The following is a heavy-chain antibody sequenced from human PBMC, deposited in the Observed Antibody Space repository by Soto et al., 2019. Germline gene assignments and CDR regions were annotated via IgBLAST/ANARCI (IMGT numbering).Heavy chain of an antibody. CDR3: ARGTFGVVKD. V-gene: IGHV4-59*01. Sequence: QVQLQESGPGLVKPSETLSLTCTVSGGSISSYYWSWIRQSPGKGLDWIGYMYYSGSTNSNPSLKRRVTISIDTSRNQFSLKLSSVTAADTAVYYCARGTFGVVKDWGQGTLVTVSS. CDR2: MYYSGST. J-gene: IGHJ4*02. CDR1: GGSISSYY. D-gene: IGHD3-3*01.